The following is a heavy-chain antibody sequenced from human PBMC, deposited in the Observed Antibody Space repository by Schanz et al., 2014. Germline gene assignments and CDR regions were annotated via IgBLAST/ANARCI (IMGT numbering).Heavy chain of an antibody. D-gene: IGHD6-19*01. J-gene: IGHJ4*02. Sequence: EVQLLESGGGLVQPGGSLRLSCAASGFTFSSYAMSWVRQAPGKGLEWVSAISGSGGSTYYADSVKGRFTISRDNSKITLYRQMNSLRAEDTAVYYCAASSGWHPSTDYWGQGTLVTVSS. CDR3: AASSGWHPSTDY. CDR1: GFTFSSYA. V-gene: IGHV3-23*01. CDR2: ISGSGGST.